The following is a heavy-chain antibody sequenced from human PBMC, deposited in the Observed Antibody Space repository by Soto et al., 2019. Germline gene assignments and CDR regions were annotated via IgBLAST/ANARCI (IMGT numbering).Heavy chain of an antibody. CDR1: GFAFNIYA. J-gene: IGHJ4*02. Sequence: EVQLLESGGGLVQPGGSLRVSCAASGFAFNIYAMSWVRQAPGKGLEWVSVISGSADSTNYADSVKGRFTISRDNSKNTVYLQMNSLRVEDTAVCYCAKDRNHYGSGSYFDYWGQGTLVTVSS. CDR2: ISGSADST. V-gene: IGHV3-23*01. CDR3: AKDRNHYGSGSYFDY. D-gene: IGHD3-10*01.